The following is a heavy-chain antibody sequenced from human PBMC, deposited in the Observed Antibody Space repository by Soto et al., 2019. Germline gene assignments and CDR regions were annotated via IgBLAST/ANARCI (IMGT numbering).Heavy chain of an antibody. CDR2: IFDSGTT. Sequence: QVQLQESGPGLVKPSQTLSLTCTVSGGSISSGGYYWSWLRQHPGKGLEWIGYIFDSGTTYYNPSLKSRVTISVDPSKSQFSLRLISVTATDTAVYYCASQASGWYPDYWGQGTLVTVSS. V-gene: IGHV4-31*03. CDR1: GGSISSGGYY. D-gene: IGHD6-19*01. J-gene: IGHJ4*02. CDR3: ASQASGWYPDY.